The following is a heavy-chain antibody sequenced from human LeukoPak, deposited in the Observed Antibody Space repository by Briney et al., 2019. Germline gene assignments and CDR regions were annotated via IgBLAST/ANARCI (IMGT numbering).Heavy chain of an antibody. CDR3: ARASYSYDINGWVPFDY. CDR1: GGSISSSSYY. V-gene: IGHV4-39*07. D-gene: IGHD3-22*01. CDR2: IYYSGST. J-gene: IGHJ4*02. Sequence: SETLSLTCTVSGGSISSSSYYWGWIRQPPGKGLEWIGTIYYSGSTYYNPSLKSRVTISVDTSKNQFSLKLSSVTAADTAVYYCARASYSYDINGWVPFDYWGQGTLVTVSS.